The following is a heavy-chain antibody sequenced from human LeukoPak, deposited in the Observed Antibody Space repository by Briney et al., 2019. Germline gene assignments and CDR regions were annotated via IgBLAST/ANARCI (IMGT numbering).Heavy chain of an antibody. CDR3: ARDTVAWDFDF. J-gene: IGHJ4*02. CDR2: INPNTGVT. D-gene: IGHD4-23*01. V-gene: IGHV1-2*07. CDR1: GYTSIDYY. Sequence: ASVRVSCKASGYTSIDYYLHWVRQAPGQGFECMGWINPNTGVTDYAHKFQGRVTMTRDTSISTAYMELSSLKSDDTAVYYCARDTVAWDFDFWGQGTLVTVSS.